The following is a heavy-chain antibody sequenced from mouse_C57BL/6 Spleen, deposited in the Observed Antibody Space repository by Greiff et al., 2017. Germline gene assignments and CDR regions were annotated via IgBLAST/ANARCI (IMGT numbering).Heavy chain of an antibody. CDR2: IDPSDSET. V-gene: IGHV1-52*01. CDR1: GYTFTSYW. J-gene: IGHJ4*01. Sequence: QVQLQQPGAELVRPGSSVKLSCKASGYTFTSYWMHWVKQRPIQGLEWIGNIDPSDSETHYNQKFKDKATLTVDKSSSTAYMQLSSLTSEDSAVYYCARRTRVWDAMDYWGQGTSVTVSS. CDR3: ARRTRVWDAMDY.